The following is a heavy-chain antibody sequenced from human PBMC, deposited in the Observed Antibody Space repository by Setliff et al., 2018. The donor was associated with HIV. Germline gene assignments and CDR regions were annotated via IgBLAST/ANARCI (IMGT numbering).Heavy chain of an antibody. J-gene: IGHJ4*02. D-gene: IGHD3-22*01. CDR3: ARVSHYDSGGHYTKPQYSFDN. CDR2: ISYSGNT. CDR1: GASINSYY. V-gene: IGHV4-59*01. Sequence: SETLSLTCTVSGASINSYYWSWIRQPPGKGLEWLGHISYSGNTNYNPSLKSRITISLDSSKNQFSLRLNSVTAADTAVYYCARVSHYDSGGHYTKPQYSFDNWGQGTLVTVSS.